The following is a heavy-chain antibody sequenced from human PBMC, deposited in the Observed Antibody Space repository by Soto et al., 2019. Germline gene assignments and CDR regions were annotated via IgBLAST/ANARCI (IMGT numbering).Heavy chain of an antibody. D-gene: IGHD6-19*01. CDR1: GGSISSYY. CDR2: IYYSGST. CDR3: ASERYSSGRITRPTYSFDY. V-gene: IGHV4-59*12. J-gene: IGHJ4*02. Sequence: QVQLQESGPGLVKPSETLSLTCTVSGGSISSYYWSWIRQPPGKGLEWIGYIYYSGSTNYNPSLRMRVTISVDTYKNQFSLKLISVTAADPAVYYCASERYSSGRITRPTYSFDYWGQGTLVTVSS.